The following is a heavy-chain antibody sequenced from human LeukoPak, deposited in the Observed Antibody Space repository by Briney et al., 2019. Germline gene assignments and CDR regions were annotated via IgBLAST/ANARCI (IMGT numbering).Heavy chain of an antibody. V-gene: IGHV4-4*08. J-gene: IGHJ4*02. Sequence: SETLSLTCTVSGGSISSYYWSWIRQPPGKGLEWIGRVYMNRNINYNPSLKSRVTISADTSKNQFSLQLTSVTAADTAVYYCASLGSNDYWGQGTLVTVSS. D-gene: IGHD2-15*01. CDR3: ASLGSNDY. CDR2: VYMNRNI. CDR1: GGSISSYY.